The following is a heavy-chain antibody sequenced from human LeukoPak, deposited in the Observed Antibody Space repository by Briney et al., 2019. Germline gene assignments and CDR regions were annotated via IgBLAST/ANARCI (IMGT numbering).Heavy chain of an antibody. CDR2: IKQDGSEK. V-gene: IGHV3-7*01. CDR1: GFTFSSYW. CDR3: ARGGCSGGSCYGSDYFDY. Sequence: TGGSLRLSCAASGFTFSSYWMSWVRQAPGKGLEWVANIKQDGSEKYYVDSVKGRFTISRDNAKNSLYLQMNSLRAEDTAVYYCARGGCSGGSCYGSDYFDYWGQGTLVTVSS. J-gene: IGHJ4*02. D-gene: IGHD2-15*01.